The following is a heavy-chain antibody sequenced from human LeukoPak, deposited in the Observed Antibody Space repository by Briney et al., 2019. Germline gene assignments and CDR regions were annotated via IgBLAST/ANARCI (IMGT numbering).Heavy chain of an antibody. Sequence: ASVKVSCKASGYTFTSYYMHWVRQAPGQGLEWMGIINPSGGGTSYAQKFQGRVTMIRDTSTSTVYMELSSLRSEDTAVYYCARADFWSGHVDYWGQGTLVTVSS. J-gene: IGHJ4*02. V-gene: IGHV1-46*01. CDR1: GYTFTSYY. CDR3: ARADFWSGHVDY. CDR2: INPSGGGT. D-gene: IGHD3-3*01.